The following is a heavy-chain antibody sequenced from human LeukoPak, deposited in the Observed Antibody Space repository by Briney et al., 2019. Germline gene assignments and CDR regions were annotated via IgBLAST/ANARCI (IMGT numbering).Heavy chain of an antibody. CDR3: ARAYIVATVGFDH. CDR1: GASISSNSYY. Sequence: SETLSLTCTVSGASISSNSYYWGWIRQPPGKGLEWIGSIYYSGSTYYNPSLKSRVTISLDTSKKQFSLELSSVTAADTAVYYCARAYIVATVGFDHWGQGTLVTVSS. CDR2: IYYSGST. D-gene: IGHD5-12*01. J-gene: IGHJ4*02. V-gene: IGHV4-39*07.